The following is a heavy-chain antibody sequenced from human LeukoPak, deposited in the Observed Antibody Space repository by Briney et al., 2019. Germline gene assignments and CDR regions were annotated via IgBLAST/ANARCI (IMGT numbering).Heavy chain of an antibody. D-gene: IGHD5-18*01. CDR2: IKQDGSEK. CDR1: GFTFSSYW. J-gene: IGHJ3*02. V-gene: IGHV3-7*01. Sequence: GGSLRLSCAASGFTFSSYWMTWLRQAPGKGLEWVANIKQDGSEKYYVDSVKGRFTISRDNAKNSLYLQMNSLRAEDTAVYYCARWYTAMVIDAFDIWGQGTMVTVS. CDR3: ARWYTAMVIDAFDI.